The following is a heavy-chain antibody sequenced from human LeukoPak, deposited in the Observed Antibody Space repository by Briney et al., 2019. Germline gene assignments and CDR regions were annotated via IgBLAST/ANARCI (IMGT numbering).Heavy chain of an antibody. CDR2: ISGSGGST. V-gene: IGHV3-23*01. CDR1: GFTFSSYA. D-gene: IGHD4-17*01. Sequence: PGGSLRLSCAASGFTFSSYAMSWVRQAPGKGLEWVSAISGSGGSTYYADSVKGRFTISRDNSKNTLYLQMDSLRAEDTAVYYCARAPRGDYSGYWGQGTLVTVSS. CDR3: ARAPRGDYSGY. J-gene: IGHJ4*02.